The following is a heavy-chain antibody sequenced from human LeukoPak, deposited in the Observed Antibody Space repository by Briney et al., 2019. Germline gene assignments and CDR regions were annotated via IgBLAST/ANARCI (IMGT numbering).Heavy chain of an antibody. D-gene: IGHD6-13*01. V-gene: IGHV4-39*01. CDR3: ARLPLYSSSWTEAYYLDY. CDR1: GGSISSSSYY. Sequence: PSETLSLTCTVSGGSISSSSYYWGWIRQPPGKGLEWIGSIYYSGSTYYNPSLKSRVTISVDTSKNQFSLKLSSVTAADTAVYYCARLPLYSSSWTEAYYLDYWGQGTLVTVPS. J-gene: IGHJ4*02. CDR2: IYYSGST.